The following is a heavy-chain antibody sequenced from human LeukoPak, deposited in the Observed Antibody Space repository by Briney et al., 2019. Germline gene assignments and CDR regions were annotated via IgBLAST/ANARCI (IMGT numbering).Heavy chain of an antibody. D-gene: IGHD2/OR15-2a*01. V-gene: IGHV4-59*01. CDR3: ARELKVGNTGYYFDY. J-gene: IGHJ4*02. Sequence: SETLSLTCTVSRGSISDYYWSWIRQLPGEGLEWIGYIYYSGSTNYNPSLKSRVTISLDTSKNQFSLNLNSMTAADTAVYYCARELKVGNTGYYFDYWGQGTLVTVSS. CDR2: IYYSGST. CDR1: RGSISDYY.